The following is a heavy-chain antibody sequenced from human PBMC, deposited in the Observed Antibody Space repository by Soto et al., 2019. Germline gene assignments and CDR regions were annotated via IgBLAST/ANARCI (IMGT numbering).Heavy chain of an antibody. CDR3: VSVGLGPGGFYYDMVG. V-gene: IGHV3-13*01. J-gene: IGHJ6*02. Sequence: GESLRLSCTASGFTFNNYDMHWVRQATGKGLEWLSGIGAAGDTYYPGAVNGRFTISRDNARNSLYLQMNSLSAADTAVYYCVSVGLGPGGFYYDMVGWCQGTLVTVFS. D-gene: IGHD7-27*01. CDR2: IGAAGDT. CDR1: GFTFNNYD.